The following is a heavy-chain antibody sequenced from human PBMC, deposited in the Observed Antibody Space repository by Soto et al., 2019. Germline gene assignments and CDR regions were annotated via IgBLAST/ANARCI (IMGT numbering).Heavy chain of an antibody. V-gene: IGHV3-23*01. CDR1: GFTFSSYA. CDR3: AKDLGWESIAAAGTGVYYYGMDV. CDR2: ISGSGGST. Sequence: EVQLLESGGGLVQPGGSLRLSCAASGFTFSSYAMSWVRQAPGKGLEWVSAISGSGGSTYYADSVKGRFTISRDNYKNTLYLQINSLRAEDTAGYYCAKDLGWESIAAAGTGVYYYGMDVWGQGTTVTVSS. J-gene: IGHJ6*02. D-gene: IGHD6-13*01.